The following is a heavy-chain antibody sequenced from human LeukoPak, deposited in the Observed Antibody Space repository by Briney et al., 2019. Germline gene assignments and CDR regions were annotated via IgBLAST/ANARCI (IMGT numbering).Heavy chain of an antibody. CDR2: ISGSGSST. J-gene: IGHJ3*02. CDR3: AKAKITLIVVANPNSGALDI. V-gene: IGHV3-23*01. CDR1: GFTFDDYG. Sequence: GGSLRLSCAASGFTFDDYGMSWVRQAPGKGLEWVSGISGSGSSTYSADSVKGRFTISRDNSNNTLYLQMNSLRAEDTALYYCAKAKITLIVVANPNSGALDIWGQGTMVTVSS. D-gene: IGHD3-22*01.